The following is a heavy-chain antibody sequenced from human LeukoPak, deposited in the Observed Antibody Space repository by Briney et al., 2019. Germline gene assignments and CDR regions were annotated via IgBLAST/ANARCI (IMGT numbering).Heavy chain of an antibody. J-gene: IGHJ4*02. V-gene: IGHV4-30-2*01. D-gene: IGHD5-12*01. CDR3: ARGDIVATILYFDY. CDR2: IYHSGST. Sequence: PSETLSLTCAVSGGSISSGGYSWSWIRQPPGKGLEWVVYIYHSGSTYYNPSLKSRVTISVDRSKNQFSLKLSSVTAADTAVYYCARGDIVATILYFDYWGQGTLVTVSS. CDR1: GGSISSGGYS.